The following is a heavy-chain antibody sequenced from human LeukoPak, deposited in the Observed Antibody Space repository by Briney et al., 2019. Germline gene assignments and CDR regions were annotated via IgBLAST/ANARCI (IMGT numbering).Heavy chain of an antibody. CDR2: INPNSGAT. J-gene: IGHJ5*02. V-gene: IGHV1-2*02. CDR1: GYNYIDYY. Sequence: ASVKVSCKASGYNYIDYYISWERQAPGQGLEWMGWINPNSGATGHAQKFQGRLSMTRDTSINTVYLELSRLRSDDTAVYFCARASTGLPNWFYPWGQGTLVTVSS. CDR3: ARASTGLPNWFYP. D-gene: IGHD4-17*01.